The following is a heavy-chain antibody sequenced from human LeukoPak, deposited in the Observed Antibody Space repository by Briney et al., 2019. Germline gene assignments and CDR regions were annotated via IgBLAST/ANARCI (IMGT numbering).Heavy chain of an antibody. V-gene: IGHV4-61*01. D-gene: IGHD3-10*01. CDR3: AREEDYYGSGSYCAFDI. CDR2: IYYSGST. CDR1: GGSVSSGSYY. J-gene: IGHJ3*02. Sequence: PSETLSLTCTVSGGSVSSGSYYWSWIRQPPGKGLEWIGYIYYSGSTNYNPPLKSRVTISVDTSKNQFSLKLSSVTAADTAVYYCAREEDYYGSGSYCAFDIWGQGTMVTVSS.